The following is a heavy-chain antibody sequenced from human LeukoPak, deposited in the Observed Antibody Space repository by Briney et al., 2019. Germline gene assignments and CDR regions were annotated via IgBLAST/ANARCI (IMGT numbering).Heavy chain of an antibody. CDR1: GSTFSSYS. CDR2: ISSSSSYI. CDR3: ARDRFSYGLDY. D-gene: IGHD5-18*01. Sequence: GGSLRLFCAASGSTFSSYSMNWVRQAPGKGLEWVSSISSSSSYIYYADSVKGRFTISRDNAKNSLYLQMNSLRAEDTAVYYCARDRFSYGLDYWGQGTLVTVSS. J-gene: IGHJ4*02. V-gene: IGHV3-21*01.